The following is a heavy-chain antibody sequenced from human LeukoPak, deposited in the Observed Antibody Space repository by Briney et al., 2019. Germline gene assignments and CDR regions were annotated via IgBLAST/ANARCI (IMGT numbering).Heavy chain of an antibody. CDR1: GFTFSSIA. CDR2: ISGSGGST. Sequence: PAGYLRLYCAAAGFTFSSIAMSWVRPAPGKGLEWVSAISGSGGSTYYADSVKGRFTISRANSKNTLYLQMNSLRAEDTAVYYCAKKGALWFGEPQYLDYWGQGTLVTVSS. D-gene: IGHD3-10*01. J-gene: IGHJ4*02. CDR3: AKKGALWFGEPQYLDY. V-gene: IGHV3-23*01.